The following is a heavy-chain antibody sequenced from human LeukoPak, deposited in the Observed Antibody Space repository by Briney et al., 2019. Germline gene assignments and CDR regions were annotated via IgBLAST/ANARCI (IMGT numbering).Heavy chain of an antibody. D-gene: IGHD5-18*01. V-gene: IGHV4-39*01. Sequence: SETLSLTCTVSGGSISSSNAYWGWIRQPPGKGLEWIGSIYYSKNTYYNPSLKSRVTISAATSKNQFSLTLGSVSATDTAVYYCASPRGFSYGYFDNWGQGTLVTVSS. CDR1: GGSISSSNAY. CDR3: ASPRGFSYGYFDN. CDR2: IYYSKNT. J-gene: IGHJ4*02.